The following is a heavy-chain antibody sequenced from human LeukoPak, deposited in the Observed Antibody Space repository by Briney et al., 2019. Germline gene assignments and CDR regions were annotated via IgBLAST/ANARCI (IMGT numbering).Heavy chain of an antibody. CDR2: INPNSGGT. V-gene: IGHV1-2*02. CDR1: AYTFTKYF. D-gene: IGHD6-13*01. Sequence: ASVKVSCKASAYTFTKYFIHWVRQAPGQGLEWMGWINPNSGGTHYAQKFQGRVTMTRDTSISTAYMELSRLRSDDTAVYYCARDGNSSWYYYYYYMDVWGKGTTVTISS. CDR3: ARDGNSSWYYYYYYMDV. J-gene: IGHJ6*03.